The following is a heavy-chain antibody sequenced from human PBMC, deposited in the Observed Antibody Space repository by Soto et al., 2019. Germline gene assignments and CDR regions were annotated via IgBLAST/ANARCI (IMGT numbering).Heavy chain of an antibody. J-gene: IGHJ6*02. CDR1: GFTFSSYA. CDR3: AKGRSYYCYYGVDV. CDR2: ISYDGSNK. Sequence: GGSLRLSCAASGFTFSSYAMHWVRQAPGKGLEWVAVISYDGSNKYYADSVKGRFTISRDNSKSTLYLQMNSLRAEDTALYYCAKGRSYYCYYGVDVWGQGTTVTVSS. V-gene: IGHV3-30-3*01.